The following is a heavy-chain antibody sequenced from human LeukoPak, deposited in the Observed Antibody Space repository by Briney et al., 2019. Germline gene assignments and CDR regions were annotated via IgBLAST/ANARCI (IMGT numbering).Heavy chain of an antibody. CDR1: GFTFSSYA. CDR2: ISYDGSNK. CDR3: ARDLGSTPVLDY. V-gene: IGHV3-30*04. J-gene: IGHJ4*02. Sequence: GGSLRLSCAASGFTFSSYAMHWVRQAPGKGLEGVAVISYDGSNKYYADSVKGRFTISRDNSKNTLYLQMNSLRAEDTAVYYCARDLGSTPVLDYWGQGTLVTVSS. D-gene: IGHD3-10*01.